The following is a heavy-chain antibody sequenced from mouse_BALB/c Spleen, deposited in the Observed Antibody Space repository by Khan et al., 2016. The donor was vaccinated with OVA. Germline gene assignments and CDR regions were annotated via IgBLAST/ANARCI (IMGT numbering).Heavy chain of an antibody. J-gene: IGHJ2*01. CDR3: TRIYRSDFDY. D-gene: IGHD1-1*01. CDR2: INPHIGET. Sequence: VRLQQSGPELVRPGASVKISCKASGYSFTGYFMNWVMQSHGKSLEWIGRINPHIGETFYNQRFKDKATLTVDESSSTLHMEIRSLASEDSAVYYCTRIYRSDFDYWGQGTTLTVSS. V-gene: IGHV1-20*02. CDR1: GYSFTGYF.